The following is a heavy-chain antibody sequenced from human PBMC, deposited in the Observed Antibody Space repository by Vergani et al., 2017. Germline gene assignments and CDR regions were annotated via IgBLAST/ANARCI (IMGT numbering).Heavy chain of an antibody. V-gene: IGHV3-30*02. D-gene: IGHD2-15*01. J-gene: IGHJ4*02. CDR1: GFTFSNYS. CDR3: ARDTVIGSRYFDY. CDR2: IRYDGSNT. Sequence: QVQLVESGGGVVQPGGSLRLSCGASGFTFSNYSMHWVRQAPGKGLEWVTVIRYDGSNTYYADSVKGRFTISRDNSKNTLFLQMNSLRPEDTAVYYCARDTVIGSRYFDYWGQGTLVTVSS.